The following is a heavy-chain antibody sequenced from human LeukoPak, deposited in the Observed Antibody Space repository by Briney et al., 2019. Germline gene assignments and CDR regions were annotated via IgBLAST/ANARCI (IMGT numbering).Heavy chain of an antibody. V-gene: IGHV1-2*02. J-gene: IGHJ3*01. CDR2: INPSSGAT. CDR1: GYTFTGFY. CDR3: ATWSSSWSAFDL. Sequence: ASVKVSCKASGYTFTGFYMHWVRQAPGQGLEWMGWINPSSGATNYAQKFQGRVTMTRDTSITTAYMDLSRLRSDDTAAYYCATWSSSWSAFDLWGQGTMLVVSS. D-gene: IGHD6-13*01.